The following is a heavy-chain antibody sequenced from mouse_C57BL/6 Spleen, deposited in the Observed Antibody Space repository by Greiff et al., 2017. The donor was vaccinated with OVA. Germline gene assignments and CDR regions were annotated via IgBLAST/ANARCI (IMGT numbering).Heavy chain of an antibody. CDR2: ISSGGDYI. D-gene: IGHD1-1*01. CDR3: TRVLSGSYFDY. CDR1: GFTFSSYA. Sequence: DVMLVESGEGLVKPGGSLKLSCAASGFTFSSYAMSWVRQTPEKRLEWVAYISSGGDYIYYADTVKGRFTISRDNARNTLYLQMSSLKSEDTAMYYCTRVLSGSYFDYWGQGTTLTVSS. V-gene: IGHV5-9-1*02. J-gene: IGHJ2*01.